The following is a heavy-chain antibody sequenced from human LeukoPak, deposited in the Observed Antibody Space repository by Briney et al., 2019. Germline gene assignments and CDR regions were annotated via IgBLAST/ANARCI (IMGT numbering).Heavy chain of an antibody. CDR3: ARAQYDFWSGYSTYFDY. Sequence: SVKVSCKASGGTFSSYAISWVRQAPGQGLEWMGGIIPIFGTANYAQKFQGRVTITTDESTSTAYMELSSLRSEDTAVYYCARAQYDFWSGYSTYFDYWGQGTLVTVSS. D-gene: IGHD3-3*01. V-gene: IGHV1-69*05. CDR2: IIPIFGTA. CDR1: GGTFSSYA. J-gene: IGHJ4*02.